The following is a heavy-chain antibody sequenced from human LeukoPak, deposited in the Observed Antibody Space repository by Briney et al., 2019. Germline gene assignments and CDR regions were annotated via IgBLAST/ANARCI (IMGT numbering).Heavy chain of an antibody. D-gene: IGHD5-18*01. J-gene: IGHJ5*02. Sequence: PGGSLRPSCAASGFTFSSYAMHWVRQAPGKGLEWVAVISYDGSNKYYADSVKGRFTISRDNAKNSLYLQMNSLRAEDTAVYYCARDLDSAFREIYSNWFDPWGQGTLVTVSS. CDR1: GFTFSSYA. CDR2: ISYDGSNK. CDR3: ARDLDSAFREIYSNWFDP. V-gene: IGHV3-30*04.